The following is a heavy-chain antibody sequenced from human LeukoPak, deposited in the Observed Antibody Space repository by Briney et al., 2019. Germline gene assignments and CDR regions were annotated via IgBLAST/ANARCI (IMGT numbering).Heavy chain of an antibody. CDR2: INHSGST. J-gene: IGHJ1*01. Sequence: SETLSLTCAVYGGSFSGYYWSWIRQPPGKGLEWIGEINHSGSTNYNPSLKSRVTISVDTSKNQFSLKLSSVTAADTAVYYCARHTDGGTYPLEHWGQGTLVTVSS. CDR1: GGSFSGYY. CDR3: ARHTDGGTYPLEH. D-gene: IGHD1-26*01. V-gene: IGHV4-34*01.